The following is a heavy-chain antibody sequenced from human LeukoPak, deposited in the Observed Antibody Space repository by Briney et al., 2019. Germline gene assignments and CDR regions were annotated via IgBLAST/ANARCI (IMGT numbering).Heavy chain of an antibody. CDR3: ATADKFSNWYVFDY. V-gene: IGHV1-69*13. Sequence: ASVKVSCKASGGTFSSFAISWVRQAPGQGLEWMGGIIPIFGTANYAQKFQGRVTITADESTSTAYMELISLRSEDTAVYYCATADKFSNWYVFDYWGQGTLVTVSS. CDR2: IIPIFGTA. D-gene: IGHD6-13*01. CDR1: GGTFSSFA. J-gene: IGHJ4*02.